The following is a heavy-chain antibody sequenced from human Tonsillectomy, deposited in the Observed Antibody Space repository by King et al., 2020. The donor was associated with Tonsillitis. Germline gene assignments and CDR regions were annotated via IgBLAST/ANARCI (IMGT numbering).Heavy chain of an antibody. J-gene: IGHJ3*02. V-gene: IGHV3-21*01. CDR2: ISSSSSYI. CDR3: ASHLSHDAFDI. Sequence: VQLVESGGGLVKPGGSLRLSCAASGFTFSSYSMNWVRQAPGKGLEWVSSISSSSSYIYYADSVKGRFTISRDNAKNSLSLQMNSLRAEDTAVYYCASHLSHDAFDIWGQGKMVTVSS. CDR1: GFTFSSYS.